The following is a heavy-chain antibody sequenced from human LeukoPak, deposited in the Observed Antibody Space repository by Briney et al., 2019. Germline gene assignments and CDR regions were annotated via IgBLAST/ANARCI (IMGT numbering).Heavy chain of an antibody. D-gene: IGHD5-12*01. V-gene: IGHV1-69*06. CDR2: IIPIFGTA. Sequence: GASVKVSCKASGGTFSSYAISWVRQAPGQGLEWMGRIIPIFGTANYAQKFQGRVTITADKSTSTAYMELSSLRSEDTAVYYCASTPRYSGYEGGFDYWGQGTLVTVSS. CDR3: ASTPRYSGYEGGFDY. J-gene: IGHJ4*02. CDR1: GGTFSSYA.